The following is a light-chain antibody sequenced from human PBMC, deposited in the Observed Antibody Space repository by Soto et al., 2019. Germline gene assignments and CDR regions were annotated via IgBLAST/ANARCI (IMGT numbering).Light chain of an antibody. V-gene: IGKV3-15*01. CDR2: GAS. Sequence: EIVMTQSPATLSVSPGERATLSCRVSQSVSSNLAWYQQKSGQAPRLLIYGASTRATGIPARFSGSGSGTEFTLTISSLQSEDFAVYYCQQYNNWPPMTFGQGTKVDNK. CDR1: QSVSSN. J-gene: IGKJ1*01. CDR3: QQYNNWPPMT.